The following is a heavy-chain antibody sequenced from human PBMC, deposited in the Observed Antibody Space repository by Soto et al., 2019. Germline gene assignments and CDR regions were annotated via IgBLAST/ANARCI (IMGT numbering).Heavy chain of an antibody. V-gene: IGHV3-64*01. Sequence: EAQLVESGGGLVQPGGSLRLSCAASGFTFSTYEMHWVRQAPGKGLEYVSGISNNGAHTDYAKSVKGRFTISRDNSDNTLYLQLCSLRAEDMALYYCARRGYGSRVPNGYMDVWGKGATVTVSS. CDR3: ARRGYGSRVPNGYMDV. CDR1: GFTFSTYE. J-gene: IGHJ6*03. CDR2: ISNNGAHT. D-gene: IGHD6-13*01.